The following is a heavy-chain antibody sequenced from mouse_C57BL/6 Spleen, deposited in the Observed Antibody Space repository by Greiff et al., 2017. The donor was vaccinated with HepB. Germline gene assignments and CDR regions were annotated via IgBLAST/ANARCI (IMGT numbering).Heavy chain of an antibody. Sequence: QVQLKESGAELVKPGASVKISCKASGYAFSSYWMNWVKQRPGKGLEWIGQIYPGDGDTNYNGKFKGKATLTADKSSSTAYMQLSSLTSEDSAVYFCARTGTMGFAYWGQGTLVTVSA. CDR2: IYPGDGDT. CDR1: GYAFSSYW. D-gene: IGHD4-1*01. CDR3: ARTGTMGFAY. J-gene: IGHJ3*01. V-gene: IGHV1-80*01.